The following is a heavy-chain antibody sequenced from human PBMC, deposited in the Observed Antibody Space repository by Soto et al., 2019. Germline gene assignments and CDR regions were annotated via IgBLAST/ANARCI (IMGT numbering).Heavy chain of an antibody. CDR1: GYTFTSYY. J-gene: IGHJ4*02. D-gene: IGHD3-10*01. CDR3: ARQEDYYYGAGSSSRYFDY. Sequence: QVQLVQSGAEVKKPGASVKVSCKASGYTFTSYYMHWVRQAPGQGLEWMGIINPSGGSTSYAQKFQGRATXTXDXXTSTVYMELSSLRSEDTAVYYCARQEDYYYGAGSSSRYFDYWGQGTLVTVSS. CDR2: INPSGGST. V-gene: IGHV1-46*03.